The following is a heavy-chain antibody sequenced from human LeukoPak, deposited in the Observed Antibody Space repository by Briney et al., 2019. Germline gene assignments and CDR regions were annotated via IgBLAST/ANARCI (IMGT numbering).Heavy chain of an antibody. V-gene: IGHV3-49*04. J-gene: IGHJ6*02. D-gene: IGHD3-10*01. CDR1: GFIFGDHA. Sequence: PGGSLRLSCIASGFIFGDHAMSWVRQPPGKGLEWVGFIRSKAYGATIEYAASVKGRFTISRDDSKGIAYLQMNDLKTEDTALYYCTRGPILLWIHNGMDVWGQGTMVTVSS. CDR3: TRGPILLWIHNGMDV. CDR2: IRSKAYGATI.